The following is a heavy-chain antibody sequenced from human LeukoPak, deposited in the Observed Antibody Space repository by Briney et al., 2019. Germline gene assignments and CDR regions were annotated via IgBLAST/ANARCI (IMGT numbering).Heavy chain of an antibody. D-gene: IGHD2-2*03. CDR2: ISRSGTTI. CDR3: ARAGYCSSTSCRQYYYGMDV. Sequence: GGSLRLSCAASGFTFSSYEMNWVRQAPGKGLEWVSYISRSGTTIYYADSVKGRFTISRDNAKNSLYLQMNSLRAEDTAVYYCARAGYCSSTSCRQYYYGMDVWGKGTTVTVSS. J-gene: IGHJ6*04. V-gene: IGHV3-48*03. CDR1: GFTFSSYE.